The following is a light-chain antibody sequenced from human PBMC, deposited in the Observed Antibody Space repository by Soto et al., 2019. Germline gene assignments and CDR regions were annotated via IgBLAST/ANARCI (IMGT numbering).Light chain of an antibody. CDR2: VNS. CDR1: SSNIGAGYN. V-gene: IGLV1-40*01. Sequence: QSVLTQPPSVSGAPGQRVTISCTWGSSNIGAGYNVHWYQQLPGTAPILLIYVNSNRPSGVPDRFSGSKSGTSASLAITGLQAEDEADYYCQSYDSSLSGVVFGGGTKLTVL. J-gene: IGLJ2*01. CDR3: QSYDSSLSGVV.